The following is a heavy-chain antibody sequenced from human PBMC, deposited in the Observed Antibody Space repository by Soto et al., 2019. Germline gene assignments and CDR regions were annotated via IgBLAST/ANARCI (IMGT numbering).Heavy chain of an antibody. V-gene: IGHV1-18*01. CDR2: ISAYNGNT. CDR3: ARAAAPLRFLEWLSQYSDY. J-gene: IGHJ4*02. Sequence: ASVKVSCKASGYTFTSYGISWVRQAPGQGLEWMGWISAYNGNTNYAQKPQGRVTMTTDTSTSTAYMELRSLRSDDTAVYYCARAAAPLRFLEWLSQYSDYWGQGSLVTVCS. D-gene: IGHD3-3*01. CDR1: GYTFTSYG.